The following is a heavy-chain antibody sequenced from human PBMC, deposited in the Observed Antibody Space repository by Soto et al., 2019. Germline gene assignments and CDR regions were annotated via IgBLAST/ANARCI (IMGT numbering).Heavy chain of an antibody. CDR2: IYYSGST. CDR1: GASINSGDYY. J-gene: IGHJ5*02. D-gene: IGHD2-15*01. Sequence: SETLSLTCTVSGASINSGDYYWSWIRQPPGKGLEWIGYIYYSGSTYYNPSLKSRVTISVDTSKNQFSLKLSSVTAADTAVYYCAGFSEVAATEINWFDPWGQGTLVPVSS. CDR3: AGFSEVAATEINWFDP. V-gene: IGHV4-30-4*01.